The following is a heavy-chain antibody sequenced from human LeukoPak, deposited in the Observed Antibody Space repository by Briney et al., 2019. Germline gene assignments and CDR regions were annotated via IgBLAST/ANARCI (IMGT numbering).Heavy chain of an antibody. CDR3: ARTPRARWFDP. V-gene: IGHV4-59*13. CDR1: GGSISSYY. CDR2: IYYSGST. J-gene: IGHJ5*02. Sequence: SETLSPTCTVSGGSISSYYWSWIRQPPGKGLEWIGYIYYSGSTNYNPSLKSRVTISVDTSKNQFSLKLSSVTAADTAVYYCARTPRARWFDPWGQGTLVTVSS.